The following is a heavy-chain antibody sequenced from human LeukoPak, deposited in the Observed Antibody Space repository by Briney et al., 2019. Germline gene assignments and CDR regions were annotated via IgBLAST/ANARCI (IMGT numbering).Heavy chain of an antibody. CDR2: MNQSGGT. CDR3: ARGHDVAASFDY. Sequence: ASVKVSCKASVYTFTDYYMDWVRQPPGQGLEWLGGMNQSGGTYYAQKSQRRITMTRDTSIRAAHMELSRLRTDDTALYYCARGHDVAASFDYWGQGTLVTVSS. D-gene: IGHD6-19*01. J-gene: IGHJ4*02. CDR1: VYTFTDYY. V-gene: IGHV1-2*02.